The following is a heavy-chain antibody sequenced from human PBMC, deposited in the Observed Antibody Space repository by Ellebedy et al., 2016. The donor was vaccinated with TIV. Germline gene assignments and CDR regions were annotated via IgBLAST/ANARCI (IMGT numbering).Heavy chain of an antibody. Sequence: GESLKISCKGSGYTFTSYWIAWVRQMPGKGLELMGIIYPGDSDTRYSPSFQGHVTISADRSISTAYLQWSSLKASDTAMYYCARRRLLGTTRGNWFDPWGQGTLVTVSS. V-gene: IGHV5-51*01. CDR1: GYTFTSYW. J-gene: IGHJ5*02. CDR3: ARRRLLGTTRGNWFDP. D-gene: IGHD1-7*01. CDR2: IYPGDSDT.